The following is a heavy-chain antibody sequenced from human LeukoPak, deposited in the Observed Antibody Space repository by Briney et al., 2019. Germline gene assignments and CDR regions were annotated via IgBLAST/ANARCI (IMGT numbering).Heavy chain of an antibody. V-gene: IGHV3-23*01. J-gene: IGHJ4*02. CDR1: GFTFSSYA. Sequence: GGSLRLSCAASGFTFSSYAMSWVRQAPGKGLEWVSAISGGGVSTYYADSVKGRFTISRDNSKNTLYLQMNSLRAEDTAVYYCAKLGIAAAGTQYYFDYWGQGTQVTVSS. D-gene: IGHD6-13*01. CDR2: ISGGGVST. CDR3: AKLGIAAAGTQYYFDY.